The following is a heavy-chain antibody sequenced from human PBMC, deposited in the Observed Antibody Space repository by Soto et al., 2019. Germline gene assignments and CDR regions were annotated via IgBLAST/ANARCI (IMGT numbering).Heavy chain of an antibody. D-gene: IGHD4-17*01. CDR2: INSRSSTI. CDR1: GFIFSSYT. J-gene: IGHJ4*02. CDR3: ARDLRSDY. Sequence: EVQLVESGGGLVQPGGSLRLSCAASGFIFSSYTMNWVRQAPGKGLEWVSYINSRSSTIYYADSVKGRFTISRDNAKQSLYLQMNSLRDEDTAVYYCARDLRSDYWGQGTLVTVSS. V-gene: IGHV3-48*02.